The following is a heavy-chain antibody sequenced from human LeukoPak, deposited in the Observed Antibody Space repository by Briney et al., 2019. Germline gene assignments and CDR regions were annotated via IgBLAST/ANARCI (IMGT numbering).Heavy chain of an antibody. CDR3: AGDTVGFDY. Sequence: ASETLSLTCTVSGGSISSSSYYWGWIRQPPGKGLEWIGSIYYSGSTYYNPSLKSRVTISVDTSKNQFSLKLSSVTAADTAVYYCAGDTVGFDYWGQGTLVTVSS. J-gene: IGHJ4*02. D-gene: IGHD4-23*01. V-gene: IGHV4-39*02. CDR2: IYYSGST. CDR1: GGSISSSSYY.